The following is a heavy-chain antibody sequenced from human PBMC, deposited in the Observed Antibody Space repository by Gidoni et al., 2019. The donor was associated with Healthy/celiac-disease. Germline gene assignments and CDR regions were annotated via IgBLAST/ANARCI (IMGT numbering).Heavy chain of an antibody. D-gene: IGHD2-2*01. CDR1: GYTFTSYG. CDR2: NSAYNGNT. V-gene: IGHV1-18*01. Sequence: QVQLVQSGAEVKRPGASVKVSCKASGYTFTSYGISWVRQAPGQGLEWMGWNSAYNGNTNYAQKLQGRVTMTTDTSTSTAYMELRTLRSDDTAVYYCSRAYCSSTSFYYYYYGMDVWGQGTTVTVSS. J-gene: IGHJ6*02. CDR3: SRAYCSSTSFYYYYYGMDV.